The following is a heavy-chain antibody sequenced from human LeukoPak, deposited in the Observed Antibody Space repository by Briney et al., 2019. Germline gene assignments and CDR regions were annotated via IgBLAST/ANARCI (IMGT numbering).Heavy chain of an antibody. CDR2: MNPNSGNT. V-gene: IGHV1-8*01. Sequence: RASVKVSCKASGYTFTSYDINWVRQATGQGLEWMGWMNPNSGNTGYAQKFQGRVTMTRNTSISTAYMELSSLRSEDTAVYYCARELDDYGDYGIDPWGQGTLVTVSS. CDR3: ARELDDYGDYGIDP. J-gene: IGHJ5*02. D-gene: IGHD4-17*01. CDR1: GYTFTSYD.